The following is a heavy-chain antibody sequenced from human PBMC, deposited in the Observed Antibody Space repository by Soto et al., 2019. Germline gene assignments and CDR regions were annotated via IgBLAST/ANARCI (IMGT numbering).Heavy chain of an antibody. CDR3: AKKGLGSLATYCTTGDCHYAFDV. D-gene: IGHD2-8*01. J-gene: IGHJ3*01. CDR2: ISGGGDGT. V-gene: IGHV3-23*01. Sequence: EVQLLESGGGLVRPGGSLRLSCAASGFTFYNYAMNWVRQAPGKGLEWVSTISGGGDGTYYADSVKGRFTISRDNSRNTVYLRMNSLRAEDTAVYYCAKKGLGSLATYCTTGDCHYAFDVWCQGTLVTVSS. CDR1: GFTFYNYA.